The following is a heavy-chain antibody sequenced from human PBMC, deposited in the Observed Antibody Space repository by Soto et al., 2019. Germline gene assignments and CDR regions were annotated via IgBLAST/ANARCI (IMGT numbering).Heavy chain of an antibody. D-gene: IGHD2-8*01. CDR2: ISAYNGNT. V-gene: IGHV1-18*01. CDR1: GYTFPSYG. J-gene: IGHJ6*03. CDR3: ASCTNGVTTYYYMDV. Sequence: ASVKVSCKASGYTFPSYGISWVRQAPGQGLEWMGWISAYNGNTNYAQKLQGRVTMTTDTSTSTAYMELRSLRSDDTAVYYCASCTNGVTTYYYMDVWGKGTTVTVSS.